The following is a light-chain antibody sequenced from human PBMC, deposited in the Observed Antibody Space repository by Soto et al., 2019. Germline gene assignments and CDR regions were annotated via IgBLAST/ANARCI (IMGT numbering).Light chain of an antibody. Sequence: QSVLTQPASVSGSPGQSITISCTGTSGDVGNFNLVSWYQHHPGKAPNLIISEVSQRPSGVSTRFAGARAGNTAALTIFGLQAEDEADYCCCSYAGGSIYILFGGGAKVTVL. CDR2: EVS. CDR3: CSYAGGSIYIL. CDR1: SGDVGNFNL. V-gene: IGLV2-23*02. J-gene: IGLJ3*02.